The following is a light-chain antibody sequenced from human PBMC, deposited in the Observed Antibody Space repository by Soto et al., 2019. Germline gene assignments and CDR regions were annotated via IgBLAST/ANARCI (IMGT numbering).Light chain of an antibody. CDR2: EVS. J-gene: IGLJ1*01. V-gene: IGLV2-23*02. CDR3: CSYAGSSTFPYV. Sequence: QWELAEPASGFGSPGQWITISCTGTSSDVGSYNLVSWYQQHPGKAPKLMIYEVSKRPSGVSNRFSGSKSGNTASLTISGLQAEYEADYYCCSYAGSSTFPYVFGTGTKVTVL. CDR1: SSDVGSYNL.